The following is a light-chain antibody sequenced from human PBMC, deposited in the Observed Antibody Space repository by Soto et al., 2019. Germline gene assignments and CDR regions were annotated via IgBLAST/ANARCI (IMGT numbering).Light chain of an antibody. CDR3: SSSAGSNNLI. J-gene: IGLJ2*01. CDR2: DVS. V-gene: IGLV2-8*01. Sequence: QSVLTQPPSASGSPGQSVTISCTGTSSDVGGYNYVSWYQQHPGKAPKLMIYDVSKRPSGVPDRFSGSKSGNTASLTVSGLQTDDEADYYCSSSAGSNNLIFGGGTKLTVL. CDR1: SSDVGGYNY.